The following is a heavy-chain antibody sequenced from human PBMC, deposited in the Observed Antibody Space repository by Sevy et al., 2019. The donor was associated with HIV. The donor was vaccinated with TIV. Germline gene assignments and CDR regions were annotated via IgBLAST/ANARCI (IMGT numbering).Heavy chain of an antibody. CDR2: MNPNSGGA. CDR3: ARGGPPWVRDDHWFAP. D-gene: IGHD3-16*01. Sequence: ASVKVSCKASGYTFTTHDINWVRQATGRGLEWMGWMNPNSGGAAYALNFQGRVTITRNTSISTAYMELSSLTYEDTAVYYCARGGPPWVRDDHWFAPWGQGTLVTASS. CDR1: GYTFTTHD. J-gene: IGHJ5*02. V-gene: IGHV1-8*03.